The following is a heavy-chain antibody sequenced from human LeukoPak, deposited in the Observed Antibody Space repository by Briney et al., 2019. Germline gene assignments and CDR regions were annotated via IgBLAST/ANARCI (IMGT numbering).Heavy chain of an antibody. J-gene: IGHJ4*02. CDR2: ISGSGGST. D-gene: IGHD3-3*01. V-gene: IGHV3-23*01. CDR1: GFTFSSYA. CDR3: AKDQTRRITIFGVVNVGDY. Sequence: HPGGSLRLSCAASGFTFSSYAMSWVRQAPGKGLEWVSAISGSGGSTYYADSVKGRFTISRDNSKNTLYLQMNSLRAEDTAVYYCAKDQTRRITIFGVVNVGDYWGQGTLVTVSS.